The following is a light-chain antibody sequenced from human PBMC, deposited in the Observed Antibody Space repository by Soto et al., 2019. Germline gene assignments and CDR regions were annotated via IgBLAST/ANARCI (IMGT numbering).Light chain of an antibody. CDR3: QQYYHPLWT. J-gene: IGKJ1*01. V-gene: IGKV4-1*01. CDR2: WAS. CDR1: RSVLWTPNSKNY. Sequence: DIVLTQSPDSLALSLGERATINCRSSRSVLWTPNSKNYLGWYQQRPGQPPKLLIKWASIRESGVPDRFSGSGSGTDFTLTISSLQAEDVATYYCQQYYHPLWTFGKGTRWKSN.